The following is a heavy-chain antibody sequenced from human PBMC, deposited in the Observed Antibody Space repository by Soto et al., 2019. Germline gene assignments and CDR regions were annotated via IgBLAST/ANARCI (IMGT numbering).Heavy chain of an antibody. J-gene: IGHJ4*02. V-gene: IGHV3-23*01. D-gene: IGHD3-10*01. Sequence: EVQLLESGGGLVQPGGSVRLSCAASGFTFSTYAMSWVRQAPGKGLTWVSSITGSGGTTYYADSVQGRFTISRDNSKNTLYMQLKSLRAEDTAVYYCAKDRPNYYGPGSYYKAGGDYWGQGTLVTVSS. CDR2: ITGSGGTT. CDR3: AKDRPNYYGPGSYYKAGGDY. CDR1: GFTFSTYA.